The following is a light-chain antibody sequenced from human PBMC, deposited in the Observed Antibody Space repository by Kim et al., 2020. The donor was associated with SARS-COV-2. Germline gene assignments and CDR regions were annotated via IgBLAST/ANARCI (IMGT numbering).Light chain of an antibody. CDR3: QQYNNWPSIT. Sequence: SPGEGATLSCRASQSVSTSLAWYQQKPGQAPRLLIYAASTRATGIPARFSGSGSGTEFTLTISSLQSEDFAVYYCQQYNNWPSITFGQGTRLEIK. J-gene: IGKJ5*01. V-gene: IGKV3D-15*01. CDR1: QSVSTS. CDR2: AAS.